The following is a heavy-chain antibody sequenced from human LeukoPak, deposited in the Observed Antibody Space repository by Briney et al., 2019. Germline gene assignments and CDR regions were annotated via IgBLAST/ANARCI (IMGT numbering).Heavy chain of an antibody. Sequence: GGSLRLSCAASGFTFSSYSMNWVRQAPGKGLEWVSSISSSSSYIYYADSVKGRFTISRDNAENSLYLQMNSLRAEDTAVYYCATSLLRRPYYYGMDVWGQGTTVTVSS. CDR2: ISSSSSYI. CDR3: ATSLLRRPYYYGMDV. CDR1: GFTFSSYS. V-gene: IGHV3-21*01. D-gene: IGHD3-22*01. J-gene: IGHJ6*02.